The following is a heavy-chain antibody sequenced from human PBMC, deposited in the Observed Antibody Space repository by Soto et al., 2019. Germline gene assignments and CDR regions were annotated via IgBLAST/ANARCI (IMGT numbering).Heavy chain of an antibody. Sequence: GGSLRLSFAASGFTFSSYAMNWVRQAPGKGLEWVSVISGSGGSTYYADSVKGRFTISRDNSKNTLYLQMNSLGAEDTAVYYCARGSYYGSGNLLDYWGQGALVTVPS. CDR3: ARGSYYGSGNLLDY. CDR2: ISGSGGST. D-gene: IGHD3-10*01. CDR1: GFTFSSYA. J-gene: IGHJ4*02. V-gene: IGHV3-23*01.